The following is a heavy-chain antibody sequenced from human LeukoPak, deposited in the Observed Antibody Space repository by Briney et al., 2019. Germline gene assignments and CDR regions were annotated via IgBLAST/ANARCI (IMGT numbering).Heavy chain of an antibody. V-gene: IGHV3-23*01. D-gene: IGHD5-24*01. J-gene: IGHJ4*02. CDR2: ISGSGGSP. CDR1: GFTFSSYA. CDR3: AKVVVGDGYNDY. Sequence: GGSLRLSCAASGFTFSSYAMSWVRQAPGKGLEWVSAISGSGGSPYYADSVRGRFTISRDNSKNTLYLQMNSLRAEDTAVYYCAKVVVGDGYNDYWGQGTLVTVSS.